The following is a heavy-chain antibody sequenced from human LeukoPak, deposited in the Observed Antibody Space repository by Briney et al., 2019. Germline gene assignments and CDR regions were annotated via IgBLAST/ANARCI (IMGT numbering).Heavy chain of an antibody. Sequence: SETLSLTCTVSGGSISSSSYYWGWIRQPPGKGLEWIGSIYYSGSTYYNPSLKSRVTIPVDTSKNQFSLKLSSVTAADTAVYYCARLQEWNGSLDYWGQGTLVTVSS. V-gene: IGHV4-39*01. CDR3: ARLQEWNGSLDY. CDR2: IYYSGST. D-gene: IGHD1-1*01. J-gene: IGHJ4*02. CDR1: GGSISSSSYY.